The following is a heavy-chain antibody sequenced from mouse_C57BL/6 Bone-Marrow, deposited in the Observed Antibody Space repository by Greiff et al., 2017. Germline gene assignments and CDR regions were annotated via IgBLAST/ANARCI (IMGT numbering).Heavy chain of an antibody. Sequence: VTLMESGAELARPGASVKMSCKASGYTFTSYTMHWVKQRPGPGLEWIGYINPSSGYTKYNQKFKDKATMTADTASNTAYLQLSSLTAEDTAVYYCTTLDYWGQGTTLTVSS. CDR1: GYTFTSYT. V-gene: IGHV1-4*01. CDR3: TTLDY. CDR2: INPSSGYT. D-gene: IGHD1-1*01. J-gene: IGHJ2*01.